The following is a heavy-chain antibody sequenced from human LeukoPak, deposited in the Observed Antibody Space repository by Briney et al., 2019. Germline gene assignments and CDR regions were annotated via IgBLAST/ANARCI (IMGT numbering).Heavy chain of an antibody. D-gene: IGHD2-15*01. CDR2: ISYDGSNK. J-gene: IGHJ4*02. CDR3: AKDDGVVVVAAKAFDY. CDR1: GFTFSSYG. Sequence: PGGSLRLSCAASGFTFSSYGMHWVRQAPGKGLERVAVISYDGSNKYYADSVKGRFTISRDNSKNTLYLQMNSLRAEDTAVYYCAKDDGVVVVAAKAFDYWGQGTLVTVSS. V-gene: IGHV3-30*18.